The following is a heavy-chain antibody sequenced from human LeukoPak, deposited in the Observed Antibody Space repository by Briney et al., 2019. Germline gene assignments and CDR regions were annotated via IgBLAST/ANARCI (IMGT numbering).Heavy chain of an antibody. CDR2: IYYSGST. CDR1: GGSISSSSYY. Sequence: SETLSLTCTVSGGSISSSSYYWGWIRQPPGKGLEWIGSIYYSGSTYYNPSLKSRVTMSVDTSKNQFSLKLSSVTAADTAVYYCARGLAVAGTVTDPIFDYWGQGTLVTVSS. CDR3: ARGLAVAGTVTDPIFDY. D-gene: IGHD6-19*01. V-gene: IGHV4-39*07. J-gene: IGHJ4*02.